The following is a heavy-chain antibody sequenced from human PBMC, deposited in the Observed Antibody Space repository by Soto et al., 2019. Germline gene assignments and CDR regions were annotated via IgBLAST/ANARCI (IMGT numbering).Heavy chain of an antibody. V-gene: IGHV3-30*18. CDR2: ISYDGSNK. Sequence: GGSLRLSCAASGFTFSSYGMHWVRQAPGKGLEWVAVISYDGSNKYYADSVKGRFTISRDNSKNTLYLQMNSLRAEDTAVYYCAKDYCSSTSCYLPYYYYYGMDVWGQGTTVTVSS. CDR3: AKDYCSSTSCYLPYYYYYGMDV. J-gene: IGHJ6*02. D-gene: IGHD2-2*01. CDR1: GFTFSSYG.